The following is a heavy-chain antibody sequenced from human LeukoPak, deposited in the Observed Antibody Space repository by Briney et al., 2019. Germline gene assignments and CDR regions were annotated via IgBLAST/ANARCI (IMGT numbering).Heavy chain of an antibody. Sequence: GGSLRLSCAASGFTFSSYSMNWVRQAPGKGLEWVSSISSSSYIYYADSVKGRFTISRDNAKNSLYLQMNSLRAEDTAVYYCARDQGIAAAGTGWWFDPWGQGTLVTVSS. J-gene: IGHJ5*02. V-gene: IGHV3-21*01. CDR2: ISSSSYI. D-gene: IGHD6-13*01. CDR1: GFTFSSYS. CDR3: ARDQGIAAAGTGWWFDP.